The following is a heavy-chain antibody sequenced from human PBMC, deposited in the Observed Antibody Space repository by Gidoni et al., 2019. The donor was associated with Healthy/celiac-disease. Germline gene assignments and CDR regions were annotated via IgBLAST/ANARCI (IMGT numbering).Heavy chain of an antibody. CDR2: IYYSGST. J-gene: IGHJ6*03. CDR3: ARSARYCTGGVCPYYYYYYMDV. V-gene: IGHV4-59*01. Sequence: QVQLQVSGPGLVKPSETLSLTCTVSGGSIRSYYWIWIRQPPGKGLECIGYIYYSGSTNYNPSLKSRVTISVDTSKNQFSLKLSSVTAADTAVYYCARSARYCTGGVCPYYYYYYMDVWGKGTTVTVSS. D-gene: IGHD2-8*02. CDR1: GGSIRSYY.